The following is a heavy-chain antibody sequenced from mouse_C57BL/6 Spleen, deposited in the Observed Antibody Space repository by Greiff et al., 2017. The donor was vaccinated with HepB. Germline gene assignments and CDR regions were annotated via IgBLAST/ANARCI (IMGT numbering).Heavy chain of an antibody. CDR1: GFTFSDYY. CDR2: INYDGSST. Sequence: EVKLMESEGGLVQPGSSMKLSCTASGFTFSDYYMAWVRQVPEKGLEWVANINYDGSSTYYLDSLKSRFIISRDNEKNILYLQMSSLKSEDTATYYCARDYGSSSYAMDYWGQGTSVTVSS. CDR3: ARDYGSSSYAMDY. V-gene: IGHV5-16*01. J-gene: IGHJ4*01. D-gene: IGHD1-1*01.